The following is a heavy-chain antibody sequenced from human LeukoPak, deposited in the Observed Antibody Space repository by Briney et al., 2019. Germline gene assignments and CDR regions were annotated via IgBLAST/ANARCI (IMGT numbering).Heavy chain of an antibody. D-gene: IGHD6-13*01. CDR2: IYHSGST. V-gene: IGHV4-59*08. Sequence: PSETLSLTCNVSGASIRSYYWGWVRQFPGKGLEWIGYIYHSGSTNYNPSLRSRVAISVDTSKSQFSLNLNSVTAADTAVYYCAWIISATGTGGYYFNYWGQGTLVTVSS. CDR3: AWIISATGTGGYYFNY. J-gene: IGHJ4*02. CDR1: GASIRSYY.